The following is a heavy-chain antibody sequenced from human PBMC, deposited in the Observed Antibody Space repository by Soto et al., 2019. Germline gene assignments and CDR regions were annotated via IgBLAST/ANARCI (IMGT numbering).Heavy chain of an antibody. V-gene: IGHV1-18*01. D-gene: IGHD3-22*01. CDR2: VGTNNANT. Sequence: QVQLVQSGPEVKMPGASVKVSCKTSGYSFTAYGLAWLRQAPGQRPEWLGWVGTNNANTNYAQKLQGRVTMATDRSTTTTYMELRSLRSDDTALYYCARELIIHSSAYSSFASWCQGTVVSLSS. CDR1: GYSFTAYG. J-gene: IGHJ4*02. CDR3: ARELIIHSSAYSSFAS.